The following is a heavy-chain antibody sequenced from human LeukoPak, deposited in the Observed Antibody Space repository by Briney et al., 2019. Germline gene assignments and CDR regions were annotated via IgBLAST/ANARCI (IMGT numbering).Heavy chain of an antibody. CDR1: GFTFSSYS. D-gene: IGHD3-10*01. CDR2: ISSSSSYV. J-gene: IGHJ4*02. CDR3: AKDMAAYYYASGNIDY. V-gene: IGHV3-21*04. Sequence: GGSLRLSCAASGFTFSSYSMNWVRQAPGKGLEWVSSISSSSSYVYYADSVKGRFTISRDNSKNSLYLQMNSLRAEDTALYYCAKDMAAYYYASGNIDYWGQGTLVTVSS.